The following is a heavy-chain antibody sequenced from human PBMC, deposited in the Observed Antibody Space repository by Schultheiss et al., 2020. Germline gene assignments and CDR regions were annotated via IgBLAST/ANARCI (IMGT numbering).Heavy chain of an antibody. V-gene: IGHV3-49*04. D-gene: IGHD3-3*01. CDR2: IRSKAYGGTT. CDR1: GFTFSSYA. Sequence: GESLKISCAASGFTFSSYAMSWVRQAPGKGLEWVGFIRSKAYGGTTEYAASVKGRFTISRDDSKSIAYLQMNSLKTEDTAVYYCTRGVFGVVTWFDPWGQGTLVTVSS. CDR3: TRGVFGVVTWFDP. J-gene: IGHJ5*02.